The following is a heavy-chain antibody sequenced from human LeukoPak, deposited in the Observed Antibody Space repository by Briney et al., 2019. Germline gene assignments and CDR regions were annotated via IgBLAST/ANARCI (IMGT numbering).Heavy chain of an antibody. V-gene: IGHV5-51*01. Sequence: GESLKISCKGSGYSFTNYWIGWVRQMPGKGLEWMGIVYPGDSDTRYSPSFQGQVTISADKSISTSYLQWSSLKASDTAMYYCARLSGVEMASPFDYWGQGTLVTVSS. J-gene: IGHJ4*02. CDR1: GYSFTNYW. CDR3: ARLSGVEMASPFDY. D-gene: IGHD5-24*01. CDR2: VYPGDSDT.